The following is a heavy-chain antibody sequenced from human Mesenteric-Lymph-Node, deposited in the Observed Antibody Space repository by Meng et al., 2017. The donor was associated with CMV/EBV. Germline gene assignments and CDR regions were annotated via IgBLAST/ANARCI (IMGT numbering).Heavy chain of an antibody. V-gene: IGHV3-23*01. Sequence: GESLKISCAVSGFTFSTFAMNWVRQAPGKGLEWVSGIRGDDGRTFYAASVKGRFTISRDDSKNTLYLQMNSLRVEDTALYYCAKAIDFDYWGQGTLVTVSS. J-gene: IGHJ4*02. CDR2: IRGDDGRT. D-gene: IGHD1-26*01. CDR1: GFTFSTFA. CDR3: AKAIDFDY.